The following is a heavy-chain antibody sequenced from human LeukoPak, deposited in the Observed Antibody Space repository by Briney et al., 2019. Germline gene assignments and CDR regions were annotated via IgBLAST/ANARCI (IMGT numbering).Heavy chain of an antibody. CDR1: GGSISSGSYY. J-gene: IGHJ5*02. CDR3: ARDQGPRREWFGP. D-gene: IGHD1-26*01. V-gene: IGHV4-61*02. CDR2: MYTTGST. Sequence: PSQTLSLTCTVSGGSISSGSYYWSWIRQPAGKGLEYIGRMYTTGSTNYNPSLKSRVTISVDTSKNQFSLKLTSVTAADTAVYYCARDQGPRREWFGPWGQGTLVTVSS.